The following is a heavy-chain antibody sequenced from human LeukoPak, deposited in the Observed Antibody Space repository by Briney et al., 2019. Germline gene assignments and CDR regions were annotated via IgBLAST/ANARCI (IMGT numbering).Heavy chain of an antibody. CDR3: ARRQNYYYMDV. CDR1: GFTFSSYG. V-gene: IGHV3-33*01. CDR2: IWYDGSNK. Sequence: PGGSLRLSCAASGFTFSSYGMHWVRQAPGKGLEWVAVIWYDGSNKYYADSVKGRFTISRDNAKNSLYLQMNSLRAEDTALYHCARRQNYYYMDVWGKGTTVTVSS. J-gene: IGHJ6*03.